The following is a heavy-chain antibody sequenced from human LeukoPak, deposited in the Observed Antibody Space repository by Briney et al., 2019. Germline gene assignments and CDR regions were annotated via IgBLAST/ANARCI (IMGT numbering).Heavy chain of an antibody. CDR2: ISDSGAIS. V-gene: IGHV3-23*01. Sequence: PGGSLRLSCAASGFTFSSSAMSWVRQAPGKGLEWVSAISDSGAISYYADSVKGRFTISRGNSKNTLYLQMNSLRAEDTAVYYCARIDIAAYYYGMDVWGQGTTVTVSS. D-gene: IGHD6-13*01. J-gene: IGHJ6*02. CDR1: GFTFSSSA. CDR3: ARIDIAAYYYGMDV.